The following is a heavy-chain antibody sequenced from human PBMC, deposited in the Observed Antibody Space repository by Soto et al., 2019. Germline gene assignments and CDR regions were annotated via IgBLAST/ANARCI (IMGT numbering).Heavy chain of an antibody. Sequence: SQTLSLTCVISGDSVSSNSAAWNWIRQSPSRGLEWLGRTYYRSKWYYDYAVSMRSRITINSDTSKNQFSLQLTSVTPEDTAVYFCSRDPYNWFDPWGQGSLVTVS. CDR3: SRDPYNWFDP. V-gene: IGHV6-1*01. CDR2: TYYRSKWYY. J-gene: IGHJ5*02. CDR1: GDSVSSNSAA.